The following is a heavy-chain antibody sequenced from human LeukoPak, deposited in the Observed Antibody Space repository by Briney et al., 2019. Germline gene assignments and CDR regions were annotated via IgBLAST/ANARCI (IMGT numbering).Heavy chain of an antibody. CDR3: ARRYDFWSGYY. J-gene: IGHJ4*02. D-gene: IGHD3-3*01. Sequence: PSETLSLTRAVYGGSFSSYYWSWIRQPPGKGLEWIGEINHSGSTNYNPSLKSRVTISVDTSKNQFSLKLSSVTAADTAVYYCARRYDFWSGYYWGQGTLVTVSS. CDR2: INHSGST. V-gene: IGHV4-34*01. CDR1: GGSFSSYY.